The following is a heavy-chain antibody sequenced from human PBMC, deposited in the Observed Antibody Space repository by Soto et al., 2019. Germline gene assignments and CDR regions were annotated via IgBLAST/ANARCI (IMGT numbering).Heavy chain of an antibody. CDR3: ASSSGSYWQLDY. J-gene: IGHJ4*02. CDR2: INAGNGNT. Sequence: ASVKGSCKAYVYTFTSYAMHWVRQAPGQRLEWMGWINAGNGNTKYSQKFQGRVTITRDTSASTAYMELSSLRSEDTAVYYCASSSGSYWQLDYWGQGTLVTVSS. V-gene: IGHV1-3*01. CDR1: VYTFTSYA. D-gene: IGHD1-26*01.